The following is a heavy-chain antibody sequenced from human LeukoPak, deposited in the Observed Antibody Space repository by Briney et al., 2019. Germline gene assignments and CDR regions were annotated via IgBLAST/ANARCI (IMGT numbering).Heavy chain of an antibody. CDR2: IRSKANSYAT. CDR1: GFTFSGSA. J-gene: IGHJ3*02. V-gene: IGHV3-73*01. Sequence: GGSLKLSCAASGFTFSGSAMHWVRQASGKGLEWVGCIRSKANSYATTYAASVKGRFTVSRDDSKNTAYLQMNSLRAEDTAVYYCVQEGPRGLAFDIWGQGTKVTVSS. CDR3: VQEGPRGLAFDI.